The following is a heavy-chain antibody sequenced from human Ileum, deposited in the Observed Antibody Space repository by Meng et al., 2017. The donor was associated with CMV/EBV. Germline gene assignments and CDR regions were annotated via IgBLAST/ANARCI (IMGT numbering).Heavy chain of an antibody. CDR3: AKDAHSGSHLSYFDH. J-gene: IGHJ4*02. CDR2: IWYDGTEK. V-gene: IGHV3-33*06. CDR1: GFTFRTFA. D-gene: IGHD1-26*01. Sequence: GGSLRLSCAASGFTFRTFAMHWVRQTPGKGLEWVAGIWYDGTEKFYADSVKGRFTIARDNSEETLHLQMNNLRVDDTAVYYCAKDAHSGSHLSYFDHWGQGTLVTVSS.